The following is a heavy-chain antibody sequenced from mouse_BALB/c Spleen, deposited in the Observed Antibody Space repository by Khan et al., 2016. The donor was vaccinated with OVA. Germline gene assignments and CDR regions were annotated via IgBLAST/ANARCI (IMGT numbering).Heavy chain of an antibody. D-gene: IGHD4-1*01. V-gene: IGHV1S136*01. CDR1: GYIFTNYV. CDR3: ARGNWQSYYFDY. J-gene: IGHJ2*01. CDR2: INPYNGGT. Sequence: VHVKQSGPELVKPGASVKMSCKSSGYIFTNYVLHWVKQKPGQGLEWIGYINPYNGGTKYNEKFKGKATLASDKSSITAYMELSSLTSEDSAVYYFARGNWQSYYFDYWGQGTTLTLSS.